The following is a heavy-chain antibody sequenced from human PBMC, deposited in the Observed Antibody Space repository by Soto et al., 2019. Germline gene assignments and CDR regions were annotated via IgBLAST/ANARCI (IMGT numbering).Heavy chain of an antibody. J-gene: IGHJ6*02. CDR1: GGSISSYY. CDR3: ARGGQYSSSWYYYYYGMDV. Sequence: PSETLSLTCTVSGGSISSYYWSWIRQPPGKGLEWIGYIYYSGSTNYNPSLKSRVTISVDTSKNQFSLKLSSVTAADTAVYYCARGGQYSSSWYYYYYGMDVWGQGTTVTVSS. D-gene: IGHD6-13*01. V-gene: IGHV4-59*01. CDR2: IYYSGST.